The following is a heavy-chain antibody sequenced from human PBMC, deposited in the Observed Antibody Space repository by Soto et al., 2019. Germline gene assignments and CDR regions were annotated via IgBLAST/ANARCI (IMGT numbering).Heavy chain of an antibody. Sequence: SGPTLVNPTQTLTPTCSFSGFSLTTSGVGVGWVRQPPEKALEWLALIFWDDDKRYSPSLRSRLTIAKDTSKNQVVLTLTNVEPVDTATYYCARILTATGGHFDSWGQGALVTVSS. D-gene: IGHD2-8*02. V-gene: IGHV2-5*02. J-gene: IGHJ4*02. CDR2: IFWDDDK. CDR1: GFSLTTSGVG. CDR3: ARILTATGGHFDS.